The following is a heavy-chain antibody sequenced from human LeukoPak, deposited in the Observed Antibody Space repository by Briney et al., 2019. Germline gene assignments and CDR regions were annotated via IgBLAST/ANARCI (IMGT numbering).Heavy chain of an antibody. Sequence: GGSLRLSCAASGFTFSSYEMNWVRQAPGKGLEGVSYISSSGSTIYYADSVKGRFTISRDNAKKSLYLQMNSLRAEDTAVYYCARDSGDYTQYYHYYMDVWGKGTTVTVSS. J-gene: IGHJ6*03. CDR3: ARDSGDYTQYYHYYMDV. CDR1: GFTFSSYE. CDR2: ISSSGSTI. V-gene: IGHV3-48*03. D-gene: IGHD4-17*01.